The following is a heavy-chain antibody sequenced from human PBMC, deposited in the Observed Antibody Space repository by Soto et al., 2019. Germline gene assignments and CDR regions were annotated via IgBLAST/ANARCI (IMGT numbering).Heavy chain of an antibody. CDR1: GFTFGSYW. J-gene: IGHJ4*02. Sequence: GGSLRLSCSGSGFTFGSYWMSWVRQAPGKGLEWVANIKHEGSEKYYVDSVKGRFTISRDNAKKLLYLQMSSLRAEDTAMYYCTRDGVWFGEIYPFDSWGQGTRVTVSS. CDR3: TRDGVWFGEIYPFDS. V-gene: IGHV3-7*01. CDR2: IKHEGSEK. D-gene: IGHD3-10*01.